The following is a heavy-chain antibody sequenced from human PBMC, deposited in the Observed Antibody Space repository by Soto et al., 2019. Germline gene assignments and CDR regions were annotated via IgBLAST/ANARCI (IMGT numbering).Heavy chain of an antibody. CDR1: GFTFSSYD. D-gene: IGHD3-22*01. CDR3: AKVSVYYDSSAYGMDV. CDR2: ISGSGGSR. V-gene: IGHV3-23*01. J-gene: IGHJ6*02. Sequence: GGSLRLSCAASGFTFSSYDMSWVRQAPGKGLEWVSAISGSGGSRYYADSVKGRFRIWRDNSKKTLYLHMNSLRAEDTAVYYCAKVSVYYDSSAYGMDVWGQGTTVTVSS.